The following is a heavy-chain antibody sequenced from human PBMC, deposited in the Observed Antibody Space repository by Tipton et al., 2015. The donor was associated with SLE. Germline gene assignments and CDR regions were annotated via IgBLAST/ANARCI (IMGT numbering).Heavy chain of an antibody. CDR1: GGPISNYY. CDR2: VYTSGST. D-gene: IGHD4-23*01. Sequence: TLSLTCTVSGGPISNYYWSWIRQTPGKGLEWIGYVYTSGSTIYNPSLKSRVTISVDTSKNQVSLKLNSVTAADTAVYYCARRLEVGKPYFDSWGQGTLVTVSS. CDR3: ARRLEVGKPYFDS. J-gene: IGHJ4*02. V-gene: IGHV4-4*08.